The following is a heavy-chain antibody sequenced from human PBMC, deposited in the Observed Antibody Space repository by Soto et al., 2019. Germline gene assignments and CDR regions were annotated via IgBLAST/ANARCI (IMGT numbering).Heavy chain of an antibody. CDR1: GFTFSNAW. V-gene: IGHV3-15*07. CDR2: IKSKTARGTT. CDR3: TTDLYSFGKPNFDY. Sequence: GGSLRLSCAASGFTFSNAWMNWVSQAPGKGLEWVGRIKSKTARGTTDYAAPVKGRFTVSRDDSKNTLYLQMNSLKTEDTAVYYCTTDLYSFGKPNFDYWGQGTLVTVSS. D-gene: IGHD5-18*01. J-gene: IGHJ4*02.